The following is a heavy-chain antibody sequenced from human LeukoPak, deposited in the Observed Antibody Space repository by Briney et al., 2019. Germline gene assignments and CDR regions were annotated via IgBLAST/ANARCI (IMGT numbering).Heavy chain of an antibody. CDR2: IGAFGDT. V-gene: IGHV3-13*01. CDR3: ARVLGVRGVVDY. Sequence: GGSLRLSCAASGFAFSSYDMHWVRQASGKGLEWVSGIGAFGDTYYAVAVRGRFTISRDKAKNSLYLQMNSLRAEDTAVYYCARVLGVRGVVDYWGQGTLVTVSS. D-gene: IGHD3-10*01. CDR1: GFAFSSYD. J-gene: IGHJ4*02.